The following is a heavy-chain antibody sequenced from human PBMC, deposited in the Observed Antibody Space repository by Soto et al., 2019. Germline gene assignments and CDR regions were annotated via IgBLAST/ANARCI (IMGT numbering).Heavy chain of an antibody. J-gene: IGHJ6*02. CDR2: TYYRSKWYN. D-gene: IGHD3-3*01. Sequence: SQTLSLTCVISGDSVSSNSAAWNWIRQSPSRGLEWLGRTYYRSKWYNDYAVSVKSRITINPDTSKNQFSLQLNSVTPEDTAVCYCARDPSYDFWSGFQGDYYYYYGMDVWGQGTTVTVPS. CDR3: ARDPSYDFWSGFQGDYYYYYGMDV. V-gene: IGHV6-1*01. CDR1: GDSVSSNSAA.